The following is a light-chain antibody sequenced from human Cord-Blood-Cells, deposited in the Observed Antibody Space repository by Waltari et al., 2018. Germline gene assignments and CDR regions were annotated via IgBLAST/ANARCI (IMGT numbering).Light chain of an antibody. CDR1: QRVSSY. CDR2: DAS. J-gene: IGKJ4*01. Sequence: EIVFTQSPATLSLSPGERATLSCRASQRVSSYLAWYQQKPGQAPRLLIYDASNRATGIPARFSGSGSGTDFTLTISSLEPEDCAVYYCQQSSNWPSFGGGTKVEIK. V-gene: IGKV3-11*01. CDR3: QQSSNWPS.